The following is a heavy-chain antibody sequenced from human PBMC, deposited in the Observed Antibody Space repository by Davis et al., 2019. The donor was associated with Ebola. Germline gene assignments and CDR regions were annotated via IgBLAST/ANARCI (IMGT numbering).Heavy chain of an antibody. V-gene: IGHV4-39*01. J-gene: IGHJ2*01. CDR2: IYYSGST. CDR3: ARIEGYTGSWYFDL. CDR1: GGSISSSSYY. D-gene: IGHD5-12*01. Sequence: MPSETLSLTCTVSGGSISSSSYYWGWIRQPPGPGLVWIGRIYYSGSTYYNPSLKSRVTISVDTSKNQFSLKLSSVTAADTAVYYCARIEGYTGSWYFDLWGRGTLVTVSS.